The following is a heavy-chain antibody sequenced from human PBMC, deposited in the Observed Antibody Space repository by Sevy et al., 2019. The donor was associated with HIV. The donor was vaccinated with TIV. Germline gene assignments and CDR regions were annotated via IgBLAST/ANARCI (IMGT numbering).Heavy chain of an antibody. Sequence: GGSLRLSCAASGFTFSSYAMNWVRQAPGKGLEWVSGIGGSGDGTYYADAVKGRFTISNDNSKNTMYLQMNSLRAEDTAKSAGAKDIVCVVGDAFDIWGQGTMVTVSS. CDR2: IGGSGDGT. CDR1: GFTFSSYA. V-gene: IGHV3-23*01. CDR3: AKDIVCVVGDAFDI. D-gene: IGHD2-15*01. J-gene: IGHJ3*02.